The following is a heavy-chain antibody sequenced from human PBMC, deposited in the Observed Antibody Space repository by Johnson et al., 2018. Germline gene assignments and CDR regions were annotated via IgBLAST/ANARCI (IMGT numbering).Heavy chain of an antibody. Sequence: VQLQESGGGLVQPGESLKVSCVGSGFTLSGSAMHWVRQAPGKGLEWVGRITRQPTGYGTLYAASLKGRFVISRDNSKNTVYREMSSLKNEDTAVYYCTGLRDAFHDWGQGTLVTVSS. V-gene: IGHV3-73*02. CDR1: GFTLSGSA. CDR2: ITRQPTGYGT. J-gene: IGHJ1*01. CDR3: TGLRDAFHD. D-gene: IGHD3-3*01.